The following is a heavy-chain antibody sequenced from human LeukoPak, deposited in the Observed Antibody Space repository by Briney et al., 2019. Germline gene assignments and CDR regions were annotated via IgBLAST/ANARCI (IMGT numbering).Heavy chain of an antibody. Sequence: GGSLRLSCSASGFTFRSYRMNWVRQARGRGLEWVSAIDPSSTYIYYADSVKGRFTISRDNAENSLYLQMNSLRVEDTAVYYCARAPTVLVGYCSSSSCQADYWGQGTLVTVSS. CDR2: IDPSSTYI. CDR1: GFTFRSYR. D-gene: IGHD2-2*01. J-gene: IGHJ4*02. V-gene: IGHV3-21*01. CDR3: ARAPTVLVGYCSSSSCQADY.